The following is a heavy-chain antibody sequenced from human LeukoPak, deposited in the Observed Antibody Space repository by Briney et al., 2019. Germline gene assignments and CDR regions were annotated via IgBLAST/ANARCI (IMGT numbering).Heavy chain of an antibody. CDR2: IIPIFGTA. D-gene: IGHD2-2*01. CDR3: ARDLYCSSTSCYLDY. CDR1: GGTFSSYA. V-gene: IGHV1-69*13. J-gene: IGHJ4*02. Sequence: GASVKVSCKASGGTFSSYAISWVRQAPGQGLEWMGGIIPIFGTANYAQKFQGRVTITADESTSTAYMELSSLRSEDTAVYYCARDLYCSSTSCYLDYWGQGTLVTVSS.